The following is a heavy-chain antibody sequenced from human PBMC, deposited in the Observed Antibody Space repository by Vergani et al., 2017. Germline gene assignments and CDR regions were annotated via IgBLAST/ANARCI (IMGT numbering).Heavy chain of an antibody. CDR2: ISYDGSNK. J-gene: IGHJ3*02. CDR1: GFTFSSYG. Sequence: QVQLVESGGGVVQPGRSLRLSCAASGFTFSSYGMHWVRQAPGKGLEWVAVISYDGSNKYYADSVKGRFTISRDNSKNTLYLQMNSLRAEDTAVYYCAKSHSGRGEAYYYDSSGYSDAFDIWGQGTMVTVSS. CDR3: AKSHSGRGEAYYYDSSGYSDAFDI. D-gene: IGHD3-22*01. V-gene: IGHV3-30*18.